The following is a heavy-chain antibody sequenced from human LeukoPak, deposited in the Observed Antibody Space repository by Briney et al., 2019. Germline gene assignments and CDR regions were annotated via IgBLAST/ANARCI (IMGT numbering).Heavy chain of an antibody. J-gene: IGHJ4*02. Sequence: GGSLRLSCAASGFTLSSNYMSWVPQAPRKGLEWVSVIYSGGSTYYAASVKGRFTISSNNSKNTMYLQVNRLRAEDTAVEYCATGLASGSSPYDYWGQGTLVTVSS. CDR3: ATGLASGSSPYDY. V-gene: IGHV3-53*01. CDR1: GFTLSSNY. CDR2: IYSGGST. D-gene: IGHD1-26*01.